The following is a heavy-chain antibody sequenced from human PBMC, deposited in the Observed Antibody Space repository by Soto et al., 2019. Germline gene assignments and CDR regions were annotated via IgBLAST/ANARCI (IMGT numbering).Heavy chain of an antibody. CDR2: IYYSGST. Sequence: QLQLQESGPGLVKPSETLSLTCTVSGGSISSSSYYWGWIRQPPGKGLEWIGSIYYSGSTYYNPSLKSRVTIAEDTSKNQSSLKLSSVTAADTAVYYCARLGPDSYCSGGSCYSSHYGYWGQGTLVTVSS. V-gene: IGHV4-39*01. CDR1: GGSISSSSYY. D-gene: IGHD2-15*01. J-gene: IGHJ4*02. CDR3: ARLGPDSYCSGGSCYSSHYGY.